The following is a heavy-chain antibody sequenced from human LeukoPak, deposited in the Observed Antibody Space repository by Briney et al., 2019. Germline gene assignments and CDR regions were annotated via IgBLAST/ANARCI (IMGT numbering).Heavy chain of an antibody. CDR3: GTASAAANSF. D-gene: IGHD6-13*01. V-gene: IGHV3-7*01. J-gene: IGHJ4*02. CDR2: IKRDGSKK. CDR1: GFTFSSYW. Sequence: GGSLRLSCAASGFTFSSYWMNWVRQAPGKGLEWVANIKRDGSKKAYVDSVKGRFTISRGNAKNSLYLQMSSLRAEDTAVYYCGTASAAANSFWGQGTLVAVSA.